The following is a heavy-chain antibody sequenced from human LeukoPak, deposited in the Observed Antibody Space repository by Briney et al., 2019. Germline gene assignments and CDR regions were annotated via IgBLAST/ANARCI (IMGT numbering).Heavy chain of an antibody. Sequence: ASVKVSCKASGYTFTGYYMHWVRQAPGQGLEWMGWINPNSGGTNYAQKFQGRATMTRDTSISTAYMELSRLRSDDTAVYYCARGYYDSSGYYYHLDYWGQGTLVTVSS. CDR2: INPNSGGT. J-gene: IGHJ4*02. CDR3: ARGYYDSSGYYYHLDY. V-gene: IGHV1-2*02. D-gene: IGHD3-22*01. CDR1: GYTFTGYY.